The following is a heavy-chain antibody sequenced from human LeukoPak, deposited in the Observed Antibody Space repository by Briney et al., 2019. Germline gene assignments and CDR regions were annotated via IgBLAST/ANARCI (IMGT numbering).Heavy chain of an antibody. CDR1: GFTFSDYY. J-gene: IGHJ6*02. D-gene: IGHD3-9*01. V-gene: IGHV3-11*01. CDR3: ARSYDILTGYSYDYYYYGMDV. Sequence: PGGSLRLSCAASGFTFSDYYMSWIRQAPGKGLEGVSYISSSGSTIYYADSVKGRFTISRDNAKNSLYLQMNSLRAEDTAVYYCARSYDILTGYSYDYYYYGMDVWGQGTTVTVSS. CDR2: ISSSGSTI.